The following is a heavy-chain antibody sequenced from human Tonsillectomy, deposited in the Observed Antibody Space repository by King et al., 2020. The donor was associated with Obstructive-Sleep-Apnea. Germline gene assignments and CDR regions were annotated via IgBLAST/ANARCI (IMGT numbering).Heavy chain of an antibody. D-gene: IGHD3-22*01. CDR2: VYYTGGT. V-gene: IGHV4-39*07. CDR1: GVPISNENYY. Sequence: LQLQESGPGLVKPSETLSLTCTVSGVPISNENYYWGWIRQSPGKGLEWIGCVYYTGGTYYSPFLSGRVPIAVDISKSQFSLRLTSVGAADTAVYYCARDPSMVRGSDSGGYHFWGQCYFDYWGQGALVTVSS. J-gene: IGHJ4*02. CDR3: ARDPSMVRGSDSGGYHFWGQCYFDY.